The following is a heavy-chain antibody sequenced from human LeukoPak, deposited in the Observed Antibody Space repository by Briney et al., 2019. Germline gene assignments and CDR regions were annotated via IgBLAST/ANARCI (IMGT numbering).Heavy chain of an antibody. D-gene: IGHD6-13*01. CDR3: ARPIVAAGSNWFDP. J-gene: IGHJ5*02. Sequence: ASVKVSCKASGYTFTSYGISWVRQAPGQGLEWMGRISAYNGNTNYAQKLQGRVTMTTDTSTSTAYMELRSLRSDDTAVCYCARPIVAAGSNWFDPWGQGTLVTVSS. CDR1: GYTFTSYG. V-gene: IGHV1-18*01. CDR2: ISAYNGNT.